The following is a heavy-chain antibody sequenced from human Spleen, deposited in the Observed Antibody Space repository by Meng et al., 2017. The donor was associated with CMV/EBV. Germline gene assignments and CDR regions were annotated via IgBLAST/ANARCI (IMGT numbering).Heavy chain of an antibody. CDR1: GFTFSGSA. J-gene: IGHJ5*02. V-gene: IGHV3-73*01. CDR3: TRQPADWNYDWFDP. Sequence: GESLKISCAASGFTFSGSAMHWVRQASGKGLEWVGRIRGKANTYATAYAASVKGRFTISRDDSKNTAYLQMNSLKTEDTAVYYCTRQPADWNYDWFDPWGQGTLVTVSS. CDR2: IRGKANTYAT. D-gene: IGHD1-7*01.